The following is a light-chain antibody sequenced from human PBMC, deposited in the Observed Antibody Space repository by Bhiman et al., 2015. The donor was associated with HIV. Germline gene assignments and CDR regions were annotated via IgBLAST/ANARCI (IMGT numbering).Light chain of an antibody. CDR1: SSAVGGYKY. J-gene: IGLJ1*01. CDR3: SSHGGDNNFDV. V-gene: IGLV2-14*03. CDR2: DVN. Sequence: QSALTQPASVSGSPGQSITISCTGISSAVGGYKYVSWYQQHPGKAPKLMIYDVNTRPSGVSNRFSGSKSGNTASLTVSGLQAEDEADYYCSSHGGDNNFDVFGTGTKVTVL.